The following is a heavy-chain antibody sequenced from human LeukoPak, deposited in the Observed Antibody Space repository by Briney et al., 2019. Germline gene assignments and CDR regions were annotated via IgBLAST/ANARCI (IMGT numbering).Heavy chain of an antibody. Sequence: GGSLRLSCTASGFTFSSYTMTWVRQAPGKGLKWVSTITTGDGNTYYADSVKGRFTVSRDNSKNTLYLQMNSLRAEDTAVYYCAVESEYYDILTGYYLYWGQGTLVTVSS. D-gene: IGHD3-9*01. CDR2: ITTGDGNT. V-gene: IGHV3-23*01. CDR1: GFTFSSYT. J-gene: IGHJ4*02. CDR3: AVESEYYDILTGYYLY.